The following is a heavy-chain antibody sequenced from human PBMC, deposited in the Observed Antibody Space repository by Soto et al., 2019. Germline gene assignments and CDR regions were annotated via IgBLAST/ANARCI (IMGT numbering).Heavy chain of an antibody. D-gene: IGHD5-18*01. V-gene: IGHV4-34*01. CDR2: INHSGST. J-gene: IGHJ4*02. CDR1: GGSFSGYY. Sequence: SETLSLTCAVYGGSFSGYYWSWIRQPPGKGLEWIGEINHSGSTNYNPSLKSRVTISVDTSKNQFSLKLSSVTAADTAVYYCASGTLTAPEYWGQGTLVTVSS. CDR3: ASGTLTAPEY.